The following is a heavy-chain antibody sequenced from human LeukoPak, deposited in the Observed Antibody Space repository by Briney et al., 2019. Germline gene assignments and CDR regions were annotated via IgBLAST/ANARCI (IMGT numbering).Heavy chain of an antibody. CDR3: ARVVGASEWSYFDY. J-gene: IGHJ4*02. D-gene: IGHD1-26*01. V-gene: IGHV4-61*01. CDR1: GASFISGSYY. CDR2: IYHSGST. Sequence: SETLSLTCTVSGASFISGSYYWSWIRQPPGKGLEWIGYIYHSGSTNYNPSLKSRVTISVDTSKNQFSLKLSSVTAADTAVYYCARVVGASEWSYFDYWGQGTLVNVSS.